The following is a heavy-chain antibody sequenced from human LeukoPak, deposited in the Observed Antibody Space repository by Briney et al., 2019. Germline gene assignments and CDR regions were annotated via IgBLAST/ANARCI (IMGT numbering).Heavy chain of an antibody. Sequence: GRSLRLSCAASGFTFSSYGMHWVRQAPGKGLEWVAVISYDGSNKYYADSVKGRFTISRDNSKNTLYLQMNSLRAEDTAVYYCAKEATRSTYYYYYGMDVRGQGTTVTVSS. CDR2: ISYDGSNK. V-gene: IGHV3-30*18. CDR1: GFTFSSYG. J-gene: IGHJ6*02. D-gene: IGHD1-26*01. CDR3: AKEATRSTYYYYYGMDV.